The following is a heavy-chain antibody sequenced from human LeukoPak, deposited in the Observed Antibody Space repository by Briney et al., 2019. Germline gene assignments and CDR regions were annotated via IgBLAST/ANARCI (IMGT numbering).Heavy chain of an antibody. Sequence: GGSLRLSCAASGFTFDDYAMHWVRQAPGKGLEWVSGISWNSGDIGYADSVKGRFTISRDNAKNSLYLQMNSLRAEDTALYYCTKDISMIAVATLDYWGQGTLVTVSS. V-gene: IGHV3-9*01. CDR1: GFTFDDYA. CDR3: TKDISMIAVATLDY. J-gene: IGHJ4*02. D-gene: IGHD3-22*01. CDR2: ISWNSGDI.